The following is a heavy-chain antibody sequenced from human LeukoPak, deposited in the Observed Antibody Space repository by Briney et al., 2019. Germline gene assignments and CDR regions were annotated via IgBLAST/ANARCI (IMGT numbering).Heavy chain of an antibody. V-gene: IGHV1-18*01. Sequence: ASVKVSCKASGYTFTASGLCWVRQAPGQGLEWMGWINPYNDITDYAQTFKGRVTMTTDTSTSTAYMELRSLRSDDTAVYYCARLFGELLLPSDHFYYMDVWGKGTTATVSS. CDR1: GYTFTASG. D-gene: IGHD3-10*02. CDR2: INPYNDIT. J-gene: IGHJ6*03. CDR3: ARLFGELLLPSDHFYYMDV.